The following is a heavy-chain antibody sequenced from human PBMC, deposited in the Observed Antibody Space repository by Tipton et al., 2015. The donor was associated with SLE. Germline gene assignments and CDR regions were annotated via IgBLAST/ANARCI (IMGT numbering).Heavy chain of an antibody. J-gene: IGHJ6*02. CDR1: GGSISSSSSYY. Sequence: TLSLTCAVYGGSISSSSSYYWAWIRQPPGKGVEWIGEINHRGSTNYNPSLKSRVTISVDTSKNQFSLKLSSVTAADTAVYYCARGGYSYGWYYYGMDVWGQGTAVTVSS. D-gene: IGHD5-18*01. V-gene: IGHV4-34*01. CDR3: ARGGYSYGWYYYGMDV. CDR2: INHRGST.